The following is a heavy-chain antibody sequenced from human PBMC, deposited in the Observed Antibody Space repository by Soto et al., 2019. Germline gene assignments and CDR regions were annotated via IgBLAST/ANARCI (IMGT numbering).Heavy chain of an antibody. CDR3: ARCSGGSCYDGFDP. V-gene: IGHV1-69*05. J-gene: IGHJ5*02. CDR1: GFTFGNSA. D-gene: IGHD2-15*01. Sequence: SVKVSCKASGFTFGNSAVHWVRQARGQGLEWMGWIIPVFGTANYAENFEGRVTITTDESTSTAYMKLSSLRSEDTAVYYCARCSGGSCYDGFDPWGQGTLVTVSS. CDR2: IIPVFGTA.